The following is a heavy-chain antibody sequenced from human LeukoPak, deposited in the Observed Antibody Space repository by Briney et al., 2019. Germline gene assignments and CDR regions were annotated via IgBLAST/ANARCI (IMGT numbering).Heavy chain of an antibody. CDR2: INHSGST. J-gene: IGHJ6*03. V-gene: IGHV4-34*01. CDR1: GESFSGYY. CDR3: ARASRIYSSSSWENYYYYMDV. Sequence: SETLYLTCAVYGESFSGYYWRWVRQPPGKGLEWIGEINHSGSTNYNPSLKGRVTISVDTSKTQFSLKLSSATAADTAVYYSARASRIYSSSSWENYYYYMDVWGKGTTVTVSS. D-gene: IGHD6-6*01.